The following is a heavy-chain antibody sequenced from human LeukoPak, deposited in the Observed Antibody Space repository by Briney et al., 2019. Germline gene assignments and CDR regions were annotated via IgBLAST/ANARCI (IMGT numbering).Heavy chain of an antibody. CDR3: ARGGAMVRGVSPLDY. CDR2: ISSSGSYI. Sequence: GGSLRLSCAASGFTFSSYSVNWVRQAPGKGLEWVSSISSSGSYIYYADSVKGRFTISRDNAKNSPYLQMNSLRAEDTAVYYCARGGAMVRGVSPLDYWGQGTLVTVSS. J-gene: IGHJ4*02. V-gene: IGHV3-21*01. D-gene: IGHD3-10*01. CDR1: GFTFSSYS.